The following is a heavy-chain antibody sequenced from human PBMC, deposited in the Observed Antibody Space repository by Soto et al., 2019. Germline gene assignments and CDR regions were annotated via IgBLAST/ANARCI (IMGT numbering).Heavy chain of an antibody. D-gene: IGHD5-18*01. V-gene: IGHV1-3*01. Sequence: QVQLVQSGAEVKKPGASVKVSCKASGYTFTSYAMHWVRQAPGQRLEWMGWINAGNGNTKYSQKFQGRVTITRDTSAGTADMELSSLRAEDTAVYYCARDPGYSYGYNWCQGTLVTVSS. J-gene: IGHJ4*02. CDR2: INAGNGNT. CDR3: ARDPGYSYGYN. CDR1: GYTFTSYA.